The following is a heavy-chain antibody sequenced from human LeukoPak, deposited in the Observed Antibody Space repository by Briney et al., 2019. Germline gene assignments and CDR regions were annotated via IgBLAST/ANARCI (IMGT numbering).Heavy chain of an antibody. CDR2: IYHSGST. CDR1: SGSISSSNW. D-gene: IGHD3-22*01. V-gene: IGHV4-4*02. J-gene: IGHJ3*02. Sequence: SETLSLTCAVSSGSISSSNWWSWVRQPPGKGLEWIGEIYHSGSTNYNPSLKSRVTISVDKSKNQFSLKLSSVTAADTAVYYCARMVIEPRKRAFDIWGQGTMVTVSS. CDR3: ARMVIEPRKRAFDI.